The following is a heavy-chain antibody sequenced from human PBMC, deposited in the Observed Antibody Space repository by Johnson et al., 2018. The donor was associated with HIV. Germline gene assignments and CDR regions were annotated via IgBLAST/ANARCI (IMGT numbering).Heavy chain of an antibody. CDR1: GFTFSSYD. D-gene: IGHD1-1*01. CDR3: ARVEGSDAFDI. V-gene: IGHV3-13*01. CDR2: IGTAGDT. J-gene: IGHJ3*02. Sequence: VQLVESGGGLVQPGGSLRLSCAASGFTFSSYDMHWVRQATGKGLEWVSVIGTAGDTYYPGSVKGRFTISRENAKNSLYLQMNSLRAGDTAVYYCARVEGSDAFDIWGQGTMVTVSS.